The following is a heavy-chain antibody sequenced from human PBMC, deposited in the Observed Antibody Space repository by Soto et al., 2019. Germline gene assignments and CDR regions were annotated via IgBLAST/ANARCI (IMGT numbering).Heavy chain of an antibody. CDR1: GGSISSGGYY. Sequence: NPSETLSLTCTVSGGSISSGGYYWSWIRQHPGKGLEWIGYIYYSGSTYYNPSLKSRVTISVDTSKNQFSLKLSSVTAADTAVYYCARVVVVGYFDYWGQGTLVTVSS. CDR3: ARVVVVGYFDY. D-gene: IGHD2-15*01. CDR2: IYYSGST. J-gene: IGHJ4*02. V-gene: IGHV4-31*02.